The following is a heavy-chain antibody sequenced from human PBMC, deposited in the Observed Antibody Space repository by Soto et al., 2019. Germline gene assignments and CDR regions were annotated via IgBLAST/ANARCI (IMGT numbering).Heavy chain of an antibody. CDR3: ERETYCRGGSCYLDVGYSYADFFDY. J-gene: IGHJ4*02. CDR1: GDSVSSNSAA. D-gene: IGHD2-15*01. V-gene: IGHV6-1*01. CDR2: TYYRSKWYN. Sequence: PSQTLSLTCAISGDSVSSNSAAWNWIRQSPSRGLERLGRTYYRSKWYNDYAVSVKSRITINPDTSKNQFSLQLNSVTPEDTAVYYCERETYCRGGSCYLDVGYSYADFFDYRGQRSLVIVSS.